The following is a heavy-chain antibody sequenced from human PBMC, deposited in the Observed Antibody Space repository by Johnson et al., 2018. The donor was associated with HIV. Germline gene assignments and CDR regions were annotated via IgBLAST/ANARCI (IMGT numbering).Heavy chain of an antibody. J-gene: IGHJ3*01. CDR2: INQDGTEK. D-gene: IGHD5-24*01. V-gene: IGHV3-7*01. Sequence: VQLVESGGGLVQPGGSLRLSCAASGFTFSSYCMSWVRQAPGKGLEWVANINQDGTEKYYVGSVKGRFTISRDTAKNSLYLQMNSLRAEDPAVYYCARDGPWLQSQRDAFDVWGRGTMVTVSS. CDR3: ARDGPWLQSQRDAFDV. CDR1: GFTFSSYC.